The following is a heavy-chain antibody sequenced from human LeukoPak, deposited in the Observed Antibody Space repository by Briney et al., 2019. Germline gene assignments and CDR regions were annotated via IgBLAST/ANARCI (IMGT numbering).Heavy chain of an antibody. CDR3: AKPSIAPTYYYDSSGYGDY. D-gene: IGHD3-22*01. J-gene: IGHJ4*02. CDR1: GFTFTNYA. Sequence: GGSLRLSCAASGFTFTNYAMTWVRQAPGQGLEWVSDISDSGDSTYYADSVKGRFTISRDNSKNTLYLQMNSLRAEDTAVYYCAKPSIAPTYYYDSSGYGDYWGQGTLVTVSS. V-gene: IGHV3-23*01. CDR2: ISDSGDST.